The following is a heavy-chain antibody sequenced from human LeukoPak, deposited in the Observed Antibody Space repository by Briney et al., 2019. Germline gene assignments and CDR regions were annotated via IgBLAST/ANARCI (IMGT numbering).Heavy chain of an antibody. CDR3: ARDLYLGTYNFDY. Sequence: ASVKVSCKASGYTFTGYYMHWVRQAPGQGLEWMGWINPYSGGTNYAQKFQGRVTMTRDTSISTAYMEVSRLRSDDTAVYYCARDLYLGTYNFDYWGQGTLVTVSS. V-gene: IGHV1-2*02. CDR1: GYTFTGYY. D-gene: IGHD1-14*01. J-gene: IGHJ4*02. CDR2: INPYSGGT.